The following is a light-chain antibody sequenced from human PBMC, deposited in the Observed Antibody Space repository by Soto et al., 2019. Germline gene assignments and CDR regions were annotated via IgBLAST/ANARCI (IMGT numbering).Light chain of an antibody. J-gene: IGLJ1*01. CDR3: SSNASGSTHV. CDR2: EVS. CDR1: SSDVGTYNL. Sequence: QSALTQPASVSGSPGQSITICRTGSSSDVGTYNLVSWYQQQPGKAPKLMIYEVSKRPSGVSNRFSGSKSGNTAPLTISGLQADDEADYYCSSNASGSTHVFGTGTKLTAL. V-gene: IGLV2-23*02.